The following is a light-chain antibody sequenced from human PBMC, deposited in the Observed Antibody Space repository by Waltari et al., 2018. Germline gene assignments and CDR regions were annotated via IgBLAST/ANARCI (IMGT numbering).Light chain of an antibody. V-gene: IGKV2-30*02. CDR3: LQSSQWPYA. CDR1: QSLVQSDGSIF. Sequence: DVVMTQSPLSLAVTLGQPASISCWSIQSLVQSDGSIFLNWFHQKPGQSPSRLIYEVSNRESGVPDRVSGSGSGTYFTLKISRVEAEDVGIYYCLQSSQWPYAFGQGTKLEIK. CDR2: EVS. J-gene: IGKJ2*01.